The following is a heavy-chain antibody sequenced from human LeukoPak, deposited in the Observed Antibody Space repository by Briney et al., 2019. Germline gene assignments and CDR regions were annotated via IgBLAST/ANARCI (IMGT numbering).Heavy chain of an antibody. CDR2: IYWDDDK. CDR3: AHREIHRQYSYDSGSDNDAFDI. D-gene: IGHD3-10*01. CDR1: GFSLSTSGVG. J-gene: IGHJ3*02. V-gene: IGHV2-5*02. Sequence: SGPTLVKPTQTLTLTCTFSGFSLSTSGVGVGWIRQPPGKALEWLALIYWDDDKRYSPSLKSRLTITKDISKNQVVLTMTNMDPVDTATYYCAHREIHRQYSYDSGSDNDAFDIWGQGTMVTVSS.